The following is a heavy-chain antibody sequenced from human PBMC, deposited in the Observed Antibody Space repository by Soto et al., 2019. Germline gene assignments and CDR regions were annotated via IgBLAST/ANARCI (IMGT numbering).Heavy chain of an antibody. CDR1: GCTFISYA. V-gene: IGHV3-23*01. Sequence: EVQLLESGGGLVQPGGSLRLSCAASGCTFISYAMSWVRQAPGKGLEWVSAISGSGGSTYYADSVKGRFTISRDNSKNTLYLQLNSLRAEDTAVYYCAKDVGFSHSDPWGQGTLVTVSS. D-gene: IGHD1-26*01. J-gene: IGHJ5*02. CDR3: AKDVGFSHSDP. CDR2: ISGSGGST.